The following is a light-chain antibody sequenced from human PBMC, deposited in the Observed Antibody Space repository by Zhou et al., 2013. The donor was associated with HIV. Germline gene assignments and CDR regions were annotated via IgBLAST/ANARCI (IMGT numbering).Light chain of an antibody. CDR1: QSLLHSNGYNY. CDR2: LGS. V-gene: IGKV2-28*01. CDR3: MQELQIPGT. J-gene: IGKJ1*01. Sequence: DIVMTQSPLSLPVTPGEPASISCRSSQSLLHSNGYNYLDWYLQKPGQSPQLLIYLGSNRASGVPDRFSGSGSGTDFTLKISRVEAEDVGVYYCMQELQIPGTFGQGTEGGNQT.